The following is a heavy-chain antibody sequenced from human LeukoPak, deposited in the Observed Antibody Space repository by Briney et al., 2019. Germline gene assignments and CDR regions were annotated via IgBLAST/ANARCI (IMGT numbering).Heavy chain of an antibody. CDR1: GGSISSGDYY. CDR3: AGTTVVDDAFDI. CDR2: IYYSGST. Sequence: PSETLSLTCTVSGGSISSGDYYWSWIRQPPGKDLEWIGYIYYSGSTYYNPSLKSRVTISVDTSKNQFSLKLSSVTAADTAVYYCAGTTVVDDAFDIWGQGTMVTVSS. J-gene: IGHJ3*02. D-gene: IGHD4-23*01. V-gene: IGHV4-30-4*01.